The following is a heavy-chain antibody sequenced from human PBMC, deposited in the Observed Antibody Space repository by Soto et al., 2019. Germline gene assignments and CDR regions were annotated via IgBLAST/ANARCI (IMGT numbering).Heavy chain of an antibody. CDR1: GYSFTSYW. CDR3: GRLTYYYGSGSYYNPKPFDY. Sequence: GESLKISCKGSGYSFTSYWISWVRQMPGKGLEWMGRIDPSDSYTNYSPSFQGHVTISADKSISTAYLQWSSLKASDTAMYYCGRLTYYYGSGSYYNPKPFDYWGQGTPVTVSS. J-gene: IGHJ4*02. V-gene: IGHV5-10-1*01. D-gene: IGHD3-10*01. CDR2: IDPSDSYT.